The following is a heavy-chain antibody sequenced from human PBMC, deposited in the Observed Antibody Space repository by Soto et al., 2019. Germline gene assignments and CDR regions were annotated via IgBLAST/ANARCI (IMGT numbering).Heavy chain of an antibody. D-gene: IGHD2-15*01. Sequence: GESLKISCKGSGYSFTSYWISWVRQMPGKGLEWMGRIDPSDSYTNYSPSFQGHVTISADKSISTAYLQWSSLKASDTAMYYCARRYCSGGSCRSGSKDYWGQGTLVTVSS. V-gene: IGHV5-10-1*01. CDR1: GYSFTSYW. J-gene: IGHJ4*02. CDR2: IDPSDSYT. CDR3: ARRYCSGGSCRSGSKDY.